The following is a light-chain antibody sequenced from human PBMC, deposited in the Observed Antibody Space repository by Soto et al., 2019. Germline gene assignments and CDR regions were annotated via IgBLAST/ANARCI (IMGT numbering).Light chain of an antibody. CDR1: QSISSW. Sequence: DIQMTQSPSTLSASVGDSVTITCRASQSISSWLAWYQQKPGKPPNLLIYKASSLESGVPSRFSGSGSGTEFTLTISSLQPDDFATYYCQQYNSYWTFGQGTKVEIK. V-gene: IGKV1-5*03. CDR2: KAS. J-gene: IGKJ1*01. CDR3: QQYNSYWT.